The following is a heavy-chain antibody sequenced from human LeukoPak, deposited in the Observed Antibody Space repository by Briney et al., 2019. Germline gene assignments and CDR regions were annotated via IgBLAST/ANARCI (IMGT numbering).Heavy chain of an antibody. CDR1: GYTFTGYY. CDR2: INPNSGGT. D-gene: IGHD1-1*01. Sequence: ASVKVSCKASGYTFTGYYMHWVRLAPGQGLEWMGWINPNSGGTNYAQKFQGWVTMTRDTSISTAYMELSRLRSDDTAVYYCARDGGTTGTDNWFDPWGQGTLVTVSS. J-gene: IGHJ5*02. V-gene: IGHV1-2*04. CDR3: ARDGGTTGTDNWFDP.